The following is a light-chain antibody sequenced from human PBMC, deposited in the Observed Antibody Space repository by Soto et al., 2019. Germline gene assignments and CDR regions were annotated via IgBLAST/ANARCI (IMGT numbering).Light chain of an antibody. CDR2: GTS. CDR1: QSVGSS. Sequence: EIVLTQSPGTLSLSPWEIATISCRASQSVGSSLAWYQQKPGQAPRLLIHGTSSRATGIPDRFSGSGSGTDFTLTINSLEPEDFAVYYCQNFGSSLRTCGQGNKGDIK. V-gene: IGKV3-20*01. CDR3: QNFGSSLRT. J-gene: IGKJ1*01.